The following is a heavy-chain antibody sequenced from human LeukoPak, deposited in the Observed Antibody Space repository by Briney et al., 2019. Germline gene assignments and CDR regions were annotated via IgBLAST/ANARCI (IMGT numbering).Heavy chain of an antibody. CDR3: ATASALVGATGDAFDI. Sequence: GASVKVSCKVSGYTLTELSMHWVRQAPGKGLEWMGGFDPEDGETIYAQKFQGRVTMTEDTSTDTAYMELSSLRSEDTAVYYCATASALVGATGDAFDIWGQGTMVTVSS. CDR1: GYTLTELS. D-gene: IGHD1-26*01. J-gene: IGHJ3*02. V-gene: IGHV1-24*01. CDR2: FDPEDGET.